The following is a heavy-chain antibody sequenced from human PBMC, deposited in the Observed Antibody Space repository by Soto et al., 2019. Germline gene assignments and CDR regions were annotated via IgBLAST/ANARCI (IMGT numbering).Heavy chain of an antibody. CDR3: ARGFCTNGVWYTWDS. V-gene: IGHV2-5*02. J-gene: IGHJ4*02. CDR2: IYWDDDK. CDR1: GFSLTTSGVG. Sequence: QITLKESGPTLVKPTQPLTLTCTFSGFSLTTSGVGVGWIRQPPGEALEWLALIYWDDDKRYSPSLKSRLSITKETSKNQVVLTMTNMDPVDTATYYCARGFCTNGVWYTWDSWGQGTLVTVSS. D-gene: IGHD2-8*01.